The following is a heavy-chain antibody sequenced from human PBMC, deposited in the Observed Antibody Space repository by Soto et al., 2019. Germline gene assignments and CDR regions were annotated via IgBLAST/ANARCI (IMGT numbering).Heavy chain of an antibody. D-gene: IGHD3-3*01. V-gene: IGHV3-73*01. Sequence: LSCAASGFTFSGSTLHWVRQASGKGLEWVGRIGSKANNYAAAYAVSLKGRFTISRDDSRNTAYLQMSSLKTEDTAVYYCARGVYPFWSGHPKGLDYWGQGTVVTVSS. CDR1: GFTFSGST. J-gene: IGHJ4*02. CDR3: ARGVYPFWSGHPKGLDY. CDR2: IGSKANNYAA.